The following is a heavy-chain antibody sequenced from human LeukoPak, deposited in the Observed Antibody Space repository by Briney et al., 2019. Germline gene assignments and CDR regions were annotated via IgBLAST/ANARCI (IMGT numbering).Heavy chain of an antibody. CDR3: AREHRLDY. V-gene: IGHV1-2*02. CDR1: GGTFSSYA. Sequence: ASVKVSCKASGGTFSSYAISWVRQAPGQGLEWMGWINPNSGGTNYAQKFQGRVTMTRDTSISTAYMELSRLRSDDTAVYYCAREHRLDYWGQGTLVTVSS. CDR2: INPNSGGT. J-gene: IGHJ4*02.